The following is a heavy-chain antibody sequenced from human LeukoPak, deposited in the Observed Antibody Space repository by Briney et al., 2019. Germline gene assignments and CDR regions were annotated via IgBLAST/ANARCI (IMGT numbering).Heavy chain of an antibody. V-gene: IGHV3-30*14. J-gene: IGHJ4*02. D-gene: IGHD3-3*01. Sequence: GGSLRLSCAASGFTFSSYAMHWVRQAPGKGLEWVAVISYDGSNKYYADSVKGRFTISRDNSKNTLYLQMNSLRAEDTAVYYCARVFHYDFWSGYYDYWGQGTLVTVSS. CDR3: ARVFHYDFWSGYYDY. CDR1: GFTFSSYA. CDR2: ISYDGSNK.